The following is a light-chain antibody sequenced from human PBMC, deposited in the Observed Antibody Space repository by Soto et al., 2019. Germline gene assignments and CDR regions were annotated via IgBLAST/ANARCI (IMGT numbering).Light chain of an antibody. J-gene: IGKJ1*01. CDR1: RYVTSN. CDR2: GAS. V-gene: IGKV3-15*01. Sequence: IVLTQSPGTLSSSRVGRVTLSVMARRYVTSNYVAWYQQKPGQAPRLLIYGASTRATGIPARFSGSGSGTEFTLSGSGSGTEFTLSISSLQSEDFAVYYCQQYSDWPRTFGQGTKVDNK. CDR3: QQYSDWPRT.